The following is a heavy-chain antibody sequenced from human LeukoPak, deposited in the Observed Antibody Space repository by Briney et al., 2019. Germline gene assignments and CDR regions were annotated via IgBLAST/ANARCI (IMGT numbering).Heavy chain of an antibody. CDR2: IIPIFGTA. V-gene: IGHV1-69*13. J-gene: IGHJ4*02. Sequence: ASVKVSCKASGGTFSSYAISWVRQAPGQGLEWMGGIIPIFGTANYAQKFQGRVTITADESTSTAYMELSSLRSEDTAVYYCASAHCSSTSCYRDFDYWGQGTLVTVSS. CDR1: GGTFSSYA. D-gene: IGHD2-2*01. CDR3: ASAHCSSTSCYRDFDY.